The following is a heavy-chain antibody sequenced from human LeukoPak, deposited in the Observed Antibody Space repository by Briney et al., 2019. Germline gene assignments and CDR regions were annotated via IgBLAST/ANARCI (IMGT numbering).Heavy chain of an antibody. D-gene: IGHD6-6*01. CDR3: AKGLSTSSPFDY. CDR1: GFTFSRYA. V-gene: IGHV3-23*01. J-gene: IGHJ4*02. Sequence: PGGSLRLSWAASGFTFSRYAMSWVRQAPGKGLEWVSTIGGSGGSTDYADSVKGRFTISRDNSKSTLYLQKNSLRADDTAVYYCAKGLSTSSPFDYWGQGTLVTVSS. CDR2: IGGSGGST.